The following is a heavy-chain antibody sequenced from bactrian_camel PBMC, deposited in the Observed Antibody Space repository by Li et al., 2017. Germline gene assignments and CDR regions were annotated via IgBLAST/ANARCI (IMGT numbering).Heavy chain of an antibody. D-gene: IGHD5*01. Sequence: HVQLGESGGGSVQAGGSLKLSCAASLDSYSSYCMGWFRQTPGKEREGVAAVDSNGQITYADSVKGRFTISRDNAKNTLYLQMNSLKPVDTAMYYCALPFPMTMGWAQLHYKYWGQGTQVTVS. CDR1: LDSYSSYC. J-gene: IGHJ4*01. V-gene: IGHV3S55*01. CDR3: ALPFPMTMGWAQLHYKY. CDR2: VDSNGQI.